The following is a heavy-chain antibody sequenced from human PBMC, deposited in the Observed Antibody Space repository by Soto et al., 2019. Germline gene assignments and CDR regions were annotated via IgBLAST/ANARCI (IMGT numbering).Heavy chain of an antibody. J-gene: IGHJ6*02. Sequence: PGGSLRLSCAASGFTFSSYWMNWVRQAPGKGLEWVANIKQDGSEKYYVDSVKGRFTISRDNAKNSLFLQMNSLRAEDTAAYYCARLVNFYYYGMDVWGQGTTVTVSS. CDR2: IKQDGSEK. CDR1: GFTFSSYW. V-gene: IGHV3-7*01. CDR3: ARLVNFYYYGMDV.